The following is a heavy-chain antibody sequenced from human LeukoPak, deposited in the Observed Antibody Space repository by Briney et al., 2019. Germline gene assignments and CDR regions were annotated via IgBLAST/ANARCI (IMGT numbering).Heavy chain of an antibody. Sequence: SETLSLTCTVSGASISSHYWSCIRQPPGKGLEWIGYIHYSGSTNYNPSLKSRVTISIDTSKNQLSLTLNSVDPADTAVYYCARAGVVPTSALDLDYWGQGTLVTVSS. CDR1: GASISSHY. CDR2: IHYSGST. V-gene: IGHV4-59*11. D-gene: IGHD3-3*01. J-gene: IGHJ4*02. CDR3: ARAGVVPTSALDLDY.